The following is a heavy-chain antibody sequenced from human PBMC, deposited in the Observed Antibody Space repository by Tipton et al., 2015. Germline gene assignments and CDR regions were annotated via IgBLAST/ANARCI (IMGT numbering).Heavy chain of an antibody. CDR2: VRGSGSS. CDR1: GFTFSTYA. Sequence: GSLRLSCAASGFTFSTYAMSWVRQAPGKGLEWVSVVRGSGSSHYADSVRGRFTTSRDNSKNTLYLQMNSLRAEDTAVYYCARLVGVGSYYFDYWGQGTLVTVSS. D-gene: IGHD2-15*01. V-gene: IGHV3-23*01. J-gene: IGHJ4*02. CDR3: ARLVGVGSYYFDY.